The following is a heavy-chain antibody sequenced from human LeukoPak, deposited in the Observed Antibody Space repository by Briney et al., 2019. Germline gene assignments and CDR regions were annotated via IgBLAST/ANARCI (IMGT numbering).Heavy chain of an antibody. Sequence: GGSLRLSCAASGFSVGGYYLSWVRQAPGKGLEWVSVIYSGGDTSYVDSVKGRFTISRDNSKNTVHLQMNSLRPEDTAVYYCARGFFNFDYWGQGILVTVSS. CDR2: IYSGGDT. J-gene: IGHJ4*02. D-gene: IGHD3-3*01. CDR3: ARGFFNFDY. V-gene: IGHV3-66*02. CDR1: GFSVGGYY.